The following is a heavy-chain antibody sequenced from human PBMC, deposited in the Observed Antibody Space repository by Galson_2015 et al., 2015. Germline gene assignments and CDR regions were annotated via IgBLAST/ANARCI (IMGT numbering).Heavy chain of an antibody. Sequence: ATLSLTCTVSGGSISRSSYYWGWIRPPPGKGLEWIGSIYYSGSTYYNPYLKSRVTISVDTSKNQFSLKLSSVTAADTAVYYCARTEYGSGSYSGYWGQGTLVTVSS. CDR2: IYYSGST. D-gene: IGHD3-10*01. J-gene: IGHJ4*02. V-gene: IGHV4-39*01. CDR1: GGSISRSSYY. CDR3: ARTEYGSGSYSGY.